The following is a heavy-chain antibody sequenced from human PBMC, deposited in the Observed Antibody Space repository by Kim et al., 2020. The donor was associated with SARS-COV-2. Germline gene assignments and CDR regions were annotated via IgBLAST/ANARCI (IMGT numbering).Heavy chain of an antibody. V-gene: IGHV3-30*18. J-gene: IGHJ6*02. CDR2: ISFDGSNK. CDR3: AKDHRIGLGVVTNYGMDV. D-gene: IGHD3-3*01. CDR1: GFTFSNYG. Sequence: GGSLRLSCAVSGFTFSNYGMHWVRQAPGKGLEWVAVISFDGSNKHYADSVKGRFTISRDNSKNTLYLQMNSLRPEDTAVYYCAKDHRIGLGVVTNYGMDVWGQGTTVTVSS.